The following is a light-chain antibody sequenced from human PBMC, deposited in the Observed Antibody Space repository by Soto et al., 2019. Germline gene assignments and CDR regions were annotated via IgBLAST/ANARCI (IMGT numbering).Light chain of an antibody. V-gene: IGKV1-33*01. CDR1: QDIADN. CDR3: QQYDTFHT. J-gene: IGKJ2*01. CDR2: DAS. Sequence: DIQMTQSPPSLSASLGDRVIITCQASQDIADNLNWYQQKPGKAPNLMIYDASTLDTGVPSRFSGSGSGTHFNLTITNLQPDDIATYYCQQYDTFHTFGQGTKLEIK.